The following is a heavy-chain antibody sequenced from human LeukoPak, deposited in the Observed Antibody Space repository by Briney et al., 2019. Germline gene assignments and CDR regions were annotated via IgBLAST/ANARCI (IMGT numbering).Heavy chain of an antibody. CDR3: ARDPSGIVVSINWFDP. J-gene: IGHJ5*02. Sequence: ASVKVSCKASGYTFTGYYMHWVRQAPGQGLEWMGWINPNSGGTNYAQKFQGRVTMTRDTSISTAYMALSRLRSDDTAVYYCARDPSGIVVSINWFDPWGQGTLVTVSS. V-gene: IGHV1-2*02. D-gene: IGHD2-2*01. CDR1: GYTFTGYY. CDR2: INPNSGGT.